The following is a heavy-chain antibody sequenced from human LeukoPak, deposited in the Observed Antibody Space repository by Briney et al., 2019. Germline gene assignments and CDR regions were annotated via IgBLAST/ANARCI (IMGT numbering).Heavy chain of an antibody. CDR1: GGSFSGYY. D-gene: IGHD4-23*01. CDR3: ARFSIRWGFDY. J-gene: IGHJ4*02. CDR2: INHSGST. Sequence: PSETLSLTCAVYGGSFSGYYWSWIRQPPGKGLEWIGEINHSGSTNYNPSLKSRVTISVDTSKNQFSLKLSSVTAADTAVYYCARFSIRWGFDYWGQGTLVTVSS. V-gene: IGHV4-34*01.